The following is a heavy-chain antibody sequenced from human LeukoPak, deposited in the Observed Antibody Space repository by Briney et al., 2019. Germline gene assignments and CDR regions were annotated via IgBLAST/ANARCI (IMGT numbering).Heavy chain of an antibody. D-gene: IGHD3-10*01. Sequence: GASVKVSFKSSGYTFTSYDINWVRQATGQGLEWMGWMNPNSGNTGYAQKFQGRVTMTRNTSISTAYMELSSLRSEDTAVYYCAREESVVRGVSDYWGQGTLVTVSS. CDR3: AREESVVRGVSDY. CDR1: GYTFTSYD. J-gene: IGHJ4*02. CDR2: MNPNSGNT. V-gene: IGHV1-8*01.